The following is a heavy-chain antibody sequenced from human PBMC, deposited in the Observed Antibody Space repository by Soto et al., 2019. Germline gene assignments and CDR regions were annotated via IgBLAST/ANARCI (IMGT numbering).Heavy chain of an antibody. Sequence: EVQLLESGGDLVQPGGSLRLSCAAFGFTFSSYAMTWVRQAPGKGLEWVSSISGSGGTSYYADSVKGRFTLSRDNSKNTLYLQMSSLRPEDTAVYFCARGHSPDTAWHINTWGQGTLVTVSS. J-gene: IGHJ5*02. CDR3: ARGHSPDTAWHINT. CDR2: ISGSGGTS. V-gene: IGHV3-23*01. D-gene: IGHD2-21*02. CDR1: GFTFSSYA.